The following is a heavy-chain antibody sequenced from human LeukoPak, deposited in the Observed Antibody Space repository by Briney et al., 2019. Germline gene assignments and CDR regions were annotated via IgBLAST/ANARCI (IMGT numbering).Heavy chain of an antibody. CDR1: GFTFSSYG. CDR2: IRYDGSNK. D-gene: IGHD5-24*01. Sequence: GGSLRLSCAASGFTFSSYGMHWVRQAPGKGLEWVAFIRYDGSNKYYADSVKGRFSISRDNSKNTLYLQMNSLRVEDTAVYYCAKDRGDYFDYWGQGTLVTVSS. CDR3: AKDRGDYFDY. V-gene: IGHV3-30*02. J-gene: IGHJ4*02.